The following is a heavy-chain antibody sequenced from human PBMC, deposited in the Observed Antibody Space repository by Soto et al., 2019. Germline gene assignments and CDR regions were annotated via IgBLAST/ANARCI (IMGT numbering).Heavy chain of an antibody. CDR1: GYSFTAYG. J-gene: IGHJ6*02. V-gene: IGHV1-18*01. Sequence: QVQVVQSGDEVKETGASVRVSCKTSGYSFTAYGISWVRQAPGQGLEWMGWISCYNGKTKYAQKVQGRGTMTTDTSTITAYMEVRSLRPDDTAIYYCARDAPPPELRFLEWHNYDYNGMDVWGQVTTVTVSS. D-gene: IGHD3-3*01. CDR2: ISCYNGKT. CDR3: ARDAPPPELRFLEWHNYDYNGMDV.